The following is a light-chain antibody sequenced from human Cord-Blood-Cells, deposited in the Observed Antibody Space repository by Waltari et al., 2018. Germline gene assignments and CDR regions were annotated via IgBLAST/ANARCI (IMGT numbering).Light chain of an antibody. V-gene: IGLV1-44*01. J-gene: IGLJ3*02. CDR2: SNN. Sequence: QSVLTQPPSASGTPGQRVTIPCSGRSSNIGSNTVNWYQQPPGTAPKLLIYSNNQRPSGVPDRFSGSKSGTSASLAISGLQSEDEADYYCAAWDDSLNGWVFGGGTKLTVL. CDR3: AAWDDSLNGWV. CDR1: SSNIGSNT.